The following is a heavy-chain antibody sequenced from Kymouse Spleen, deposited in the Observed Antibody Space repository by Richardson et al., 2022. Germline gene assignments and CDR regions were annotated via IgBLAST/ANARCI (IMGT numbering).Heavy chain of an antibody. D-gene: IGHD1-7*01. V-gene: IGHV4-34*01. Sequence: QVQLQQWGAGLLKPSETLSLTCAVYGGSFSGYYWSWIRQPPGKGLEWIGEINHSGSTNYNPSLKSRVTISVDTSKNQFSLKLSSVTAADTAVYYCARAWNYDYWGQGTLVTVSS. J-gene: IGHJ4*02. CDR2: INHSGST. CDR3: ARAWNYDY. CDR1: GGSFSGYY.